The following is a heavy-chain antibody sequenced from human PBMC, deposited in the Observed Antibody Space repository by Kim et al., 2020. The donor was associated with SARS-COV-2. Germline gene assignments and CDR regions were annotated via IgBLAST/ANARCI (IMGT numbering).Heavy chain of an antibody. CDR1: GGSISSSSYY. CDR2: IYYSGST. D-gene: IGHD6-6*01. J-gene: IGHJ4*02. Sequence: SETLSLTCTVSGGSISSSSYYWGWIRQPPGKGLEWIGSIYYSGSTYYNSSLKSRVTISVDTSKNQFSLKLSAVTAADTAVYYCARHLRAGFIAARPFYFDSGGQGTLVTVSS. CDR3: ARHLRAGFIAARPFYFDS. V-gene: IGHV4-39*01.